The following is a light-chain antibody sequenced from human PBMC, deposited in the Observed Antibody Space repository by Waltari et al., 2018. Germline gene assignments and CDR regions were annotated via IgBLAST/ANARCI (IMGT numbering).Light chain of an antibody. CDR2: LAS. J-gene: IGKJ4*01. Sequence: DIQMTQSPSSVSASVGDSVTITCRASQGISSWLAWYQKKPGKAPKLLIYLASTLQSGVPSRFSGSGSGTDFTLTITNLQPEDFATYFCQQANSLPLTFGGGTKVEIK. V-gene: IGKV1-12*01. CDR1: QGISSW. CDR3: QQANSLPLT.